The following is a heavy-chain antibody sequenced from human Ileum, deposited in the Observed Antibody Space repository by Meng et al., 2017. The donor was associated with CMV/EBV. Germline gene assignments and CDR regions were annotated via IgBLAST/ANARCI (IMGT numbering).Heavy chain of an antibody. CDR3: ARWGSGTYYKGYFDY. V-gene: IGHV4-39*07. J-gene: IGHJ4*02. CDR2: MYSSGTP. Sequence: HLQEVELVPGQLSEPLSLTWRVTGVSIISSGDYCGWIRQHPGKGLEWIGNMYSSGTPYYNPYLKSRVTMSVDTSKNQFSLKLSSVTAADTAVYYCARWGSGTYYKGYFDYWGQGTLVTVSS. CDR1: GVSIISSGDY. D-gene: IGHD3-10*01.